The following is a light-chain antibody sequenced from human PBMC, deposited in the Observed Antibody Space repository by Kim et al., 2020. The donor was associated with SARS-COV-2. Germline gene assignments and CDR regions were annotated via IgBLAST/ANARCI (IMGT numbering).Light chain of an antibody. V-gene: IGLV4-69*01. Sequence: QPVLTQSPSASASLGASVKLTCTLNSGHSSYAIAWHQQQPEKGPRYLMKVNSDGSHSKGDGIPDRFSGSGSGAERYLTISSLQSEDEADYYCQTWGTGIRVFGGGTKVTVL. CDR3: QTWGTGIRV. CDR2: VNSDGSH. J-gene: IGLJ3*02. CDR1: SGHSSYA.